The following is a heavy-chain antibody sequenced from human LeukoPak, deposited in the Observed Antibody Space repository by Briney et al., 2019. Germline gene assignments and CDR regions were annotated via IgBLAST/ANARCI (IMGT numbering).Heavy chain of an antibody. CDR3: AREGNGGWYGLWGYYYYGMDV. D-gene: IGHD6-19*01. CDR2: TYYRSKWYN. CDR1: GDSVSRNSAA. J-gene: IGHJ6*02. Sequence: SQTLSLTCAISGDSVSRNSAAWNWIRQSPSRSLEWLGRTYYRSKWYNDYAVSVKSRITINPDTSKNQFSLQLNSVTPEDTAVYYCAREGNGGWYGLWGYYYYGMDVWGQGTTVTVSS. V-gene: IGHV6-1*01.